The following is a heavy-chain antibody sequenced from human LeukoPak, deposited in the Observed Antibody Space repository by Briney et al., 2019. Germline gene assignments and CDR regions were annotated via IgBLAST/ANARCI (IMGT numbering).Heavy chain of an antibody. D-gene: IGHD3-22*01. CDR3: ARGLGMNYDSSGSDWFDP. V-gene: IGHV4-61*01. Sequence: SETLSLTCTVSGGSISSSSYYWSWFRQPPGKGLEWIGYIYYSGSTNYNPSLKSRVTISVDTSKNQFSLKLSSVTAADTAIYYCARGLGMNYDSSGSDWFDPWGQGTLVTVSS. J-gene: IGHJ5*02. CDR2: IYYSGST. CDR1: GGSISSSSYY.